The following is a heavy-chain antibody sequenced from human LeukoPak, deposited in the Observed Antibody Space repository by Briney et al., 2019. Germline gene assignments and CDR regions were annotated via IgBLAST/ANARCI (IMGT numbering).Heavy chain of an antibody. CDR2: INPSGGST. CDR3: ARDNSVGDIAWWFDP. Sequence: ASVKVSCKASGYTFTNYYMHWVRQAPGQGLEWMGIINPSGGSTSYAQKFQGRVTMTRDMSTSTDYMELRSLKSEDTAVYYCARDNSVGDIAWWFDPWGQGTLVTVSS. J-gene: IGHJ5*02. V-gene: IGHV1-46*01. D-gene: IGHD3-10*01. CDR1: GYTFTNYY.